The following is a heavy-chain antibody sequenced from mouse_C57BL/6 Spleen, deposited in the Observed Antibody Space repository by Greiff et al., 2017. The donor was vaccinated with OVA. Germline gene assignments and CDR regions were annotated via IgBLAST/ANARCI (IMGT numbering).Heavy chain of an antibody. D-gene: IGHD1-1*01. CDR3: GRGNNGSCPYAMDY. Sequence: VQLQQSGAELVRPGSSVKLSCKASGYTFTSYWMHWVKQRPIQGLEWIGNIDPSDSETNYTQKFKDKATLTVDKSSSTAYMQLSSLTSEDAAVYYCGRGNNGSCPYAMDYWGQGTSVTVSA. V-gene: IGHV1-52*01. CDR2: IDPSDSET. J-gene: IGHJ4*01. CDR1: GYTFTSYW.